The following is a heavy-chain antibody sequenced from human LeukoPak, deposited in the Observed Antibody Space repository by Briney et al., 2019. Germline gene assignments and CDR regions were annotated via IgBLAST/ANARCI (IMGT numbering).Heavy chain of an antibody. V-gene: IGHV3-20*04. D-gene: IGHD7-27*01. J-gene: IGHJ5*02. Sequence: PGGSLRLSCAASGFTFSSYAMSWVRQAPGKGLEWVSSITWNGGRIEYADSVRGRFTISRDNAKNSLYLQMNSLRADVTALYYCARDRDWGWFDPWGQGTLVTVSS. CDR3: ARDRDWGWFDP. CDR1: GFTFSSYA. CDR2: ITWNGGRI.